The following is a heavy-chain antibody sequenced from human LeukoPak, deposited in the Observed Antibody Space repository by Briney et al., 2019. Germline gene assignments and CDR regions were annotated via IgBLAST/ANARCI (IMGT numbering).Heavy chain of an antibody. Sequence: SETLSLTCSVSGGSITARGYNWGWIRQTPGQVLEWIGNIDDSVITHYFPSIWSRATISRDIPNNQFSLKLSSVTAAETAVYYCARGSSYMDVWGKGTAVTVSS. V-gene: IGHV4-39*07. D-gene: IGHD3-10*01. CDR2: IDDSVIT. CDR3: ARGSSYMDV. CDR1: GGSITARGYN. J-gene: IGHJ6*03.